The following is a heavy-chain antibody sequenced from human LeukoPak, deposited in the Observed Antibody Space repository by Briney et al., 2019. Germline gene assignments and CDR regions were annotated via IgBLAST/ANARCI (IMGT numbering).Heavy chain of an antibody. D-gene: IGHD5-24*01. V-gene: IGHV3-9*01. CDR1: GFTFDDYA. CDR2: ISWNSGSI. Sequence: GGSLRLSCAASGFTFDDYAMHWVRQAPGKGLEWVSGISWNSGSIGYADSVKGRFTISRDNAKNSLYLQMNSLRAEDTALYYCAKSGRRWLRFGWFDPWGQGTLVTVSS. CDR3: AKSGRRWLRFGWFDP. J-gene: IGHJ5*02.